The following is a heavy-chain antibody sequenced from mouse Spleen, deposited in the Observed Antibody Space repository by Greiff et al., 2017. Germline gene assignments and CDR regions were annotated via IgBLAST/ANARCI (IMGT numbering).Heavy chain of an antibody. J-gene: IGHJ4*01. CDR3: ASSSFYYGNYRAMDY. CDR1: GYSITSDY. D-gene: IGHD2-1*01. CDR2: ISYSGST. Sequence: EVQLQQSGPGLAKPSQTLSLTCTVTGYSITSDYWNWIRKFPGNKLEYMGYISYSGSTYYNPSLKSRISITRDTSKNQYYLQLNSVTTEDTATYYCASSSFYYGNYRAMDYWGQGTSVTVSS. V-gene: IGHV3-8*01.